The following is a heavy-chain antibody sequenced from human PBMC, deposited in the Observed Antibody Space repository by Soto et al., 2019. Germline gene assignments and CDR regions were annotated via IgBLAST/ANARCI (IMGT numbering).Heavy chain of an antibody. D-gene: IGHD2-15*01. CDR2: ISAYNGDT. CDR3: ARSGLPDPVVVVGHTPFDP. V-gene: IGHV1-18*01. J-gene: IGHJ5*02. CDR1: GYTFTNYD. Sequence: ASVKVSCKASGYTFTNYDINWVRQAPGQGLEWMGWISAYNGDTNYAPKLQGRVTMTTDTSTSTAYMELRSLRSDDTAVYYCARSGLPDPVVVVGHTPFDPWGQGTLVTVSS.